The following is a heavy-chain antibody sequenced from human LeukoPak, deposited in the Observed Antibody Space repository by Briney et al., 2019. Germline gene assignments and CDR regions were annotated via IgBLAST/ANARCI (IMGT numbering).Heavy chain of an antibody. CDR3: AREANYYGSGSYFEGTFDY. J-gene: IGHJ4*02. CDR2: IYYTGST. D-gene: IGHD3-10*01. Sequence: SETLSLTCTVSGGSISSSSYYWGWIRQPPGKGLEWIGNIYYTGSTYYNPSLKSLVSISVDTSKNEFSLRLTSVTAADTAVYYCAREANYYGSGSYFEGTFDYWGQGSLVTVSS. CDR1: GGSISSSSYY. V-gene: IGHV4-39*07.